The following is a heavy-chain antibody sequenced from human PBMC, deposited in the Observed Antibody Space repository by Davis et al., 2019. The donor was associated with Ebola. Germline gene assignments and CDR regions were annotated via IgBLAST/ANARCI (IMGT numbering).Heavy chain of an antibody. V-gene: IGHV1-69*06. CDR1: GGTFSSYA. CDR3: AREPYDIHDLYYYYGMDV. J-gene: IGHJ6*02. CDR2: IIPIFGTA. Sequence: SVKVSCKASGGTFSSYAISWVRQAPGQGLEWMGGIIPIFGTANYAQKFQGRVTITADKSTSTAYMELSSLRSEDTAVYYCAREPYDIHDLYYYYGMDVWGQGTTVTVSS. D-gene: IGHD3-9*01.